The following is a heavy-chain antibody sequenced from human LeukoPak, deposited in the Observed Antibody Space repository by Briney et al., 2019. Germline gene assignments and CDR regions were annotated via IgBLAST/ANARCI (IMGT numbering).Heavy chain of an antibody. Sequence: SETLSLTCTVSGYSISSGYYWGWIRQPPGKGLEWIGSIYHSGSTYYNPSLKSRVTISVDTSKNQFSLKLSPVTAADTAVYYCARSGDSSSSAVDYWGQGTLVTVSS. V-gene: IGHV4-38-2*02. CDR2: IYHSGST. J-gene: IGHJ4*02. CDR3: ARSGDSSSSAVDY. D-gene: IGHD6-6*01. CDR1: GYSISSGYY.